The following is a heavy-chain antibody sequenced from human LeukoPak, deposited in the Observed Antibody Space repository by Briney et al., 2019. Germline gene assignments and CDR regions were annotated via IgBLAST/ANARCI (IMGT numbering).Heavy chain of an antibody. CDR3: ARSIAVAGPNWFDP. V-gene: IGHV4-39*01. CDR1: GGSISSSSYY. Sequence: SETLSLTCTVSGGSISSSSYYWGWIRQPPGKGLEWIGSIYYSGSTYYNPSLKSRVTISVDTSKNQFSLKLSSVTAADTAVYYCARSIAVAGPNWFDPWGQGTLVTVSS. CDR2: IYYSGST. J-gene: IGHJ5*02. D-gene: IGHD6-19*01.